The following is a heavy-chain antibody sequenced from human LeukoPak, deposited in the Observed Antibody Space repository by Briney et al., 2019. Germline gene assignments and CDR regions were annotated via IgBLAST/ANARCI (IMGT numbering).Heavy chain of an antibody. D-gene: IGHD5-24*01. CDR2: ITGKGSQT. V-gene: IGHV3-23*01. Sequence: GGSLRLSSAASGFAFDSHAMNWVRQAPGKGLEWVSSITGKGSQTYYADSVKGRLIISRDNSKSTLYLQMNSLRADDTAVYYCAREGNYRQDFDYWGQGTLVTVSS. J-gene: IGHJ4*02. CDR3: AREGNYRQDFDY. CDR1: GFAFDSHA.